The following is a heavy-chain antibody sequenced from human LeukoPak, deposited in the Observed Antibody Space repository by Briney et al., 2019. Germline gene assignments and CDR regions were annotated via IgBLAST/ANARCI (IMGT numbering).Heavy chain of an antibody. Sequence: GGSLRLSCAASGFTLRIYWLHWVRQAPGKGLVWVSHINSDGSNTDYADSVKGRFTISRDNAKNTLYLQMNRLRAEDTAVYYCARFAGLIPSWGQGNPFTVSS. CDR3: ARFAGLIPS. V-gene: IGHV3-74*01. D-gene: IGHD2-2*02. J-gene: IGHJ5*02. CDR2: INSDGSNT. CDR1: GFTLRIYW.